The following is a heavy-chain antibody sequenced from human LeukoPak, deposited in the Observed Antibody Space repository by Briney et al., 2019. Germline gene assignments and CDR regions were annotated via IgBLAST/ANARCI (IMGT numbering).Heavy chain of an antibody. CDR2: INLNSGGT. D-gene: IGHD1-20*01. Sequence: ASVKVSCKASGYTFTGYYMHWVRQAPGQGLEWMGWINLNSGGTNDAQKFQGRVTMTRDTSISTAYMELSRLRSDDTAVYYCARGYNWNDPFDYWGQGTLVTVSS. CDR3: ARGYNWNDPFDY. J-gene: IGHJ4*02. V-gene: IGHV1-2*02. CDR1: GYTFTGYY.